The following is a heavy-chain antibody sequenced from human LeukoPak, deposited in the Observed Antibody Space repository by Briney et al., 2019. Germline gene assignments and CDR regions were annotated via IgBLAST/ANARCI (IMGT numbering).Heavy chain of an antibody. CDR2: IYYSGST. CDR3: ASPTRLYYFDY. J-gene: IGHJ4*02. Sequence: SETLSLTCIVSGGSISSGGYYWSWIRQHPGKGLEWIGYIYYSGSTYYNPSLKSRVTISVDTSKNQFSLKLSSVTAADTAVYYCASPTRLYYFDYWGQGTLVTVSS. V-gene: IGHV4-31*03. CDR1: GGSISSGGYY.